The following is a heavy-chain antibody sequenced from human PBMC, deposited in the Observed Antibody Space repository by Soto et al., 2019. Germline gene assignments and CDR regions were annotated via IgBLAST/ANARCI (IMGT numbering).Heavy chain of an antibody. J-gene: IGHJ4*02. CDR3: ANIVGAYDY. Sequence: AETLSRSCTVSGGSIYTYSWTCLRQPSGKGLEWIGHIYSSGSANYNPSLKSRVSMSVDTSKNQFSLKLNSVTAADKAVYYCANIVGAYDYWGQGDLVAVSS. CDR2: IYSSGSA. D-gene: IGHD1-26*01. CDR1: GGSIYTYS. V-gene: IGHV4-4*07.